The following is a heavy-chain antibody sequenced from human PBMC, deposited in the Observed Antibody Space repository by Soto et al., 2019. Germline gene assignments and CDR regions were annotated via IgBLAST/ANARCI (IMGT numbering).Heavy chain of an antibody. CDR1: GGSISSGDYY. CDR3: ARGTLLLWYTYDY. J-gene: IGHJ4*02. CDR2: IYYSGST. Sequence: PPETLSLTCTVPGGSISSGDYYWSWIRQPPGKGLEWIGYIYYSGSTYYNPSLKSRVTISVDTSKNQFSLKLSSVTAADTAVYYCARGTLLLWYTYDYWGQGTLVTVSS. V-gene: IGHV4-30-4*01. D-gene: IGHD3-10*01.